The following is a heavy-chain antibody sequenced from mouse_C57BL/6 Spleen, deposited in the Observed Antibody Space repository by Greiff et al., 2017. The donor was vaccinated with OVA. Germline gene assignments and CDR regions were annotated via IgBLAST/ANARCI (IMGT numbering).Heavy chain of an antibody. J-gene: IGHJ3*01. V-gene: IGHV5-17*01. D-gene: IGHD2-3*01. CDR2: ISSGSSTT. CDR3: ESDDGYYGFDY. Sequence: EVQLVESGAGLVKPGGSLKLSCAASGFTFTDYGMHWVRQAPEKGLEWVAYISSGSSTTYYADTVKGRFTISRDNATNTLFLEMTSLRYEDTAVYYCESDDGYYGFDYWGQGTLVTVSA. CDR1: GFTFTDYG.